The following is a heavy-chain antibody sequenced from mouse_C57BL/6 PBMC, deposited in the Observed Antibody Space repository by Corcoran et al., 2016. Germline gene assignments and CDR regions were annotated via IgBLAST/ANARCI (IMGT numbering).Heavy chain of an antibody. D-gene: IGHD2-4*01. Sequence: EVQLQQSGPVLVKPGASVKMSCKASGYTFTDYYMNWVKQSHGKSLEWIGVINPSNGGTSYNQKFKGKATLTVDKSSSTAYMELNSLTSEDSAVYYCARKGDYDYDEYYAMDYWGQGTSVTVSS. J-gene: IGHJ4*01. V-gene: IGHV1-19*01. CDR2: INPSNGGT. CDR3: ARKGDYDYDEYYAMDY. CDR1: GYTFTDYY.